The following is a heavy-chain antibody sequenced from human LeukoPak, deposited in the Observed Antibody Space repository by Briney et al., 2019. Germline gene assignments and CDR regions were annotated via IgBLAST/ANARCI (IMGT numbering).Heavy chain of an antibody. V-gene: IGHV3-7*01. CDR3: ARDRGYCSSTSCRTRWFDP. Sequence: GGSLRLSCAASGFTFSSYWMGWVRQAPGKRLEWVANMNIDGSEKYYADSVKGRFTISRDNAKNTLYLQVNSLRAEDTAVYYCARDRGYCSSTSCRTRWFDPWGQGTLVTVSS. J-gene: IGHJ5*02. CDR2: MNIDGSEK. CDR1: GFTFSSYW. D-gene: IGHD2-2*01.